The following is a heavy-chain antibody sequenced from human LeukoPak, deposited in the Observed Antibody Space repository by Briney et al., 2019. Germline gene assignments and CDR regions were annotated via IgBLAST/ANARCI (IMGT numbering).Heavy chain of an antibody. J-gene: IGHJ4*02. CDR1: GFTFDDYA. CDR2: ISWNSGSI. V-gene: IGHV3-9*01. CDR3: GRSEVTIPDSY. D-gene: IGHD2-21*02. Sequence: PGGSLRLSCAASGFTFDDYAMHWVRQAPGKGLEWVSGISWNSGSIGYVDSVKGRFTISRDNAKNSLYLQMNSLRVEDTAVYYCGRSEVTIPDSYWGQGTLVTVSS.